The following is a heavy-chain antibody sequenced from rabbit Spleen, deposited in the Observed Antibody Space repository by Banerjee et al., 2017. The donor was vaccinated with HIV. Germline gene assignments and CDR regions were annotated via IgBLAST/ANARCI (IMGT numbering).Heavy chain of an antibody. CDR1: GFSFSSGYD. CDR3: ARDSGSSFSSYGMDL. D-gene: IGHD8-1*01. CDR2: VYAGSSGGT. Sequence: QSLEESGGDLVKPGASLTLTCTASGFSFSSGYDMCWVRQAPGKGLEWIACVYAGSSGGTYYASWAKGRFTISKASSTTVTLQMTSLTAADTATYFCARDSGSSFSSYGMDLWGPGTLVTVS. V-gene: IGHV1S40*01. J-gene: IGHJ6*01.